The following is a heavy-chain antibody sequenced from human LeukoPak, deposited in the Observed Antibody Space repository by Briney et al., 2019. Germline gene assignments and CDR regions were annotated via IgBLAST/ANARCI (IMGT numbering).Heavy chain of an antibody. CDR3: ARDSRYLRYFVPDV. Sequence: PSETLSLTCTVSGFSITNDDWSWVRQPPGKGLEFIGHVHYSGTANYKPSLRSRVTISIATSKQQFFLKLKSVTAADTAVYYCARDSRYLRYFVPDVWGKGTTVTVSS. D-gene: IGHD3-9*01. CDR2: VHYSGTA. J-gene: IGHJ6*04. V-gene: IGHV4-59*01. CDR1: GFSITNDD.